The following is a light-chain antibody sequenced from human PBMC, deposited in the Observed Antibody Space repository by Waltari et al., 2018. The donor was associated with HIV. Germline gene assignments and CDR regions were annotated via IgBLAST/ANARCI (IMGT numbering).Light chain of an antibody. CDR1: SSSIGSNT. CDR2: SNK. V-gene: IGLV1-44*01. CDR3: AAWDDSLNGFWV. Sequence: QSVLTQPPSASGTPGQRVTISCSGSSSSIGSNTVNWFQQLPGTAPKLLIDSNKQRPSGVPDRFSGSKSGTSASLAISGLQSEDEADYYCAAWDDSLNGFWVFGGGTKLTVL. J-gene: IGLJ3*02.